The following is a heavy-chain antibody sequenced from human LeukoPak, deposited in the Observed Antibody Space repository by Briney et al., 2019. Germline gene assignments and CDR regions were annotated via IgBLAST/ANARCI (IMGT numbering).Heavy chain of an antibody. V-gene: IGHV3-30-3*01. CDR3: VQEGPRGLAFDI. J-gene: IGHJ3*02. CDR2: ISYDGSNK. Sequence: LPGGSLRLSCAASGFTFSSYAMHWVRQAPGKGLEWVAVISYDGSNKYYADSVKGRFTISRDNSKNTLYLQMNSLRAEDTAVYYCVQEGPRGLAFDIWGQGTKVTVSS. CDR1: GFTFSSYA.